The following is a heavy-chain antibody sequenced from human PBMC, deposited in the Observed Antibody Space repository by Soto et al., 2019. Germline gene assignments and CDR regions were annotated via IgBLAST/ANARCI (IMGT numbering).Heavy chain of an antibody. D-gene: IGHD1-26*01. CDR2: IYWDDDK. J-gene: IGHJ4*02. Sequence: AVGVGWIRHPPGKALEWLAVIYWDDDKRYSPSLKSRVSITKDTSKKQVVLTMTNMDHVDTATYYCAHTATSGTWAFDYWGQGILVTVSS. CDR3: AHTATSGTWAFDY. CDR1: AVG. V-gene: IGHV2-5*02.